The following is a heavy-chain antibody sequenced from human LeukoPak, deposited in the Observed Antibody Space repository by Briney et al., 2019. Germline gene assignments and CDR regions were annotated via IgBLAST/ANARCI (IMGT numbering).Heavy chain of an antibody. D-gene: IGHD4-17*01. Sequence: ASVKVSCKTSAYSFTPYAMHWVRQAPGQRLEWMGWINAGNGHTKYSQEFQGRVTMTEDTSTDTAYMELSSLRSEDTAVYYCATGGSNYGDYEFDYWGQGTLVTVSS. J-gene: IGHJ4*02. CDR1: AYSFTPYA. CDR3: ATGGSNYGDYEFDY. CDR2: INAGNGHT. V-gene: IGHV1-3*03.